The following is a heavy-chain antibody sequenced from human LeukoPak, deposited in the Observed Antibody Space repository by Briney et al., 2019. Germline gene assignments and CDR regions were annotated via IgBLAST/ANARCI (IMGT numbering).Heavy chain of an antibody. CDR3: ARGDMVRGVIITWEYSQH. Sequence: ASVKVSCKASGYTFTSYDINWVRQATGQGLEWMGWMNPNSGNTGYAQKFQGRVTMTRNTSISTAYMELSSLRSEDTAVYYCARGDMVRGVIITWEYSQHWGQGHPGHRLL. CDR2: MNPNSGNT. J-gene: IGHJ1*01. CDR1: GYTFTSYD. V-gene: IGHV1-8*01. D-gene: IGHD3-10*01.